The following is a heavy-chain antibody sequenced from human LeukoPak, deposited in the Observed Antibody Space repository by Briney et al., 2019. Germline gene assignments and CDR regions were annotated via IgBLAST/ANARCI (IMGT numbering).Heavy chain of an antibody. D-gene: IGHD3-16*01. V-gene: IGHV3-23*01. CDR1: GFTFSSYG. CDR3: ATDQRGFDY. Sequence: GGSLRLSCAASGFTFSSYGMSWVRQAPGKGLEWVSAITATSSSTHDADSVQGRFTISRDNSKNTLYLQMNSLRPEDTAVYYCATDQRGFDYWGQGTLVTVSS. CDR2: ITATSSST. J-gene: IGHJ4*02.